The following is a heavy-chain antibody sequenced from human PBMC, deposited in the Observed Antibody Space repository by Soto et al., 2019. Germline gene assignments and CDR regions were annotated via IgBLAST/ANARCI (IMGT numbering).Heavy chain of an antibody. CDR3: AGEYCSTFGCYGMDV. J-gene: IGHJ6*02. Sequence: QVQVVQSGAEVKKPGASVKVSCKASGYTFTTYALHWVRQAPGQGLEWMGRINAGNGNTQFSQKLQGRVTMTRDTSASTAYMELSSLRSEDTAVYYCAGEYCSTFGCYGMDVWAQGTTVTVSS. CDR1: GYTFTTYA. D-gene: IGHD2-15*01. V-gene: IGHV1-3*01. CDR2: INAGNGNT.